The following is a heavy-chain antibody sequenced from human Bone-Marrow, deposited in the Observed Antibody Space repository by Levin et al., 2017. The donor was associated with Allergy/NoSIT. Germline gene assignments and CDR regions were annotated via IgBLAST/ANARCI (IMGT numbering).Heavy chain of an antibody. D-gene: IGHD1-26*01. CDR1: GFTFSSYW. CDR2: INGDGSST. V-gene: IGHV3-74*01. Sequence: GGSLRLSCAASGFTFSSYWMHWVRQAPGKGLVWVSRINGDGSSTNYADSVKGRFTISRDNAKNTLYLQMNRPRSDDTAEYYCARALIVGATSGGDYWGQGTLVTVSS. CDR3: ARALIVGATSGGDY. J-gene: IGHJ4*02.